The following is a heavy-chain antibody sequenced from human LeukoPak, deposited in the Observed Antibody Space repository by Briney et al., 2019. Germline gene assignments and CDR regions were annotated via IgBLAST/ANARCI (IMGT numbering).Heavy chain of an antibody. V-gene: IGHV4-59*01. J-gene: IGHJ4*02. D-gene: IGHD3-10*01. CDR3: ASSRTVTPFDY. CDR2: IYSSGST. CDR1: GGSISSYY. Sequence: PSETLSLTCTVSGGSISSYYWSWIRQPPGKGLEWIGYIYSSGSTNYNPSLKSRVTISVDTSKNQFSLKLSSVTAADTALYYCASSRTVTPFDYWGQGTLVTVSS.